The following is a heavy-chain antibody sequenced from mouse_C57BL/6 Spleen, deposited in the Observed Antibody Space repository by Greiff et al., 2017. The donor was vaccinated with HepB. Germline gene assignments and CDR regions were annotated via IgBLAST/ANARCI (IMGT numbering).Heavy chain of an antibody. CDR2: INPNNGGT. J-gene: IGHJ4*01. V-gene: IGHV1-26*01. CDR3: ARGGGKKLRYAMDY. CDR1: GYTFTDYY. D-gene: IGHD1-1*01. Sequence: EVKLQQSGPELVKPGASVKISCKASGYTFTDYYMNWVKQSHGKSLEWIGDINPNNGGTSYNQKFKGKATLTVDKSSSTAYMELRSLTSEDSAVYYCARGGGKKLRYAMDYWGQGTSVTVSS.